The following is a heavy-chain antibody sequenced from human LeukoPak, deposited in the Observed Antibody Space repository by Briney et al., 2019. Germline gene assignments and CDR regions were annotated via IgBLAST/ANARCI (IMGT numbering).Heavy chain of an antibody. J-gene: IGHJ4*02. V-gene: IGHV3-21*01. CDR1: GFTFSTYS. D-gene: IGHD2-2*01. CDR2: IDSSSRYI. CDR3: ARVAGYCSTTTCYAAIDY. Sequence: PGGSLRLSCAASGFTFSTYSMTWVRQAPGKGLEWVSSIDSSSRYIYYADSMRGRFTISRDNAKSSLYLQMNSLRTEDTAVYYCARVAGYCSTTTCYAAIDYWGQGTLVTVSS.